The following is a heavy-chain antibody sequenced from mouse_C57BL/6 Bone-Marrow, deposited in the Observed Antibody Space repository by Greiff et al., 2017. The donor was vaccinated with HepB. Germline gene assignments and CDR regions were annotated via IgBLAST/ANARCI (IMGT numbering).Heavy chain of an antibody. CDR3: ASPYVWYFDV. Sequence: QVQLQQPGAELVRPGTSVKLSCKASGYTFTSYWMHWVKQRPGQGLEWIGVIDPSDSYTNYNQKFKGKATLTVDTSSSTAYMQLSSLTSEDSAVYYCASPYVWYFDVWGTGTTVTVSS. J-gene: IGHJ1*03. D-gene: IGHD2-12*01. V-gene: IGHV1-59*01. CDR1: GYTFTSYW. CDR2: IDPSDSYT.